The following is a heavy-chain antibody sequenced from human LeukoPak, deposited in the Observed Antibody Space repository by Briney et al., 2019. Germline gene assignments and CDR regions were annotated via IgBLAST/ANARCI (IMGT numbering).Heavy chain of an antibody. V-gene: IGHV3-23*01. D-gene: IGHD3-10*01. CDR1: GFIFSEYA. J-gene: IGHJ4*02. CDR2: ISSSGGAT. CDR3: AKDGRGVAGTGLDY. Sequence: GGSRRLSCAASGFIFSEYAMNWVRQAPEKGLEWVSAISSSGGATDYADSAKGRFTISRDNSNNTVFLEMNSLRALDTAVYYCAKDGRGVAGTGLDYWGLGTLITVSP.